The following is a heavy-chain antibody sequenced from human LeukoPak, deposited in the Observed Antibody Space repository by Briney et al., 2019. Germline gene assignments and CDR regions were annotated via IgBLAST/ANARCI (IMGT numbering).Heavy chain of an antibody. V-gene: IGHV3-9*01. CDR3: AKGYSGYDWLDY. J-gene: IGHJ4*02. D-gene: IGHD5-12*01. Sequence: GRSLRLSCAASGFTFDYYAMHWVRQAPGKGLEWVSGISWNSGSIGYADSVKGRFTISRDNAKNSLYLQMNSLRAEDTALHYCAKGYSGYDWLDYWGQGTLVTVSS. CDR2: ISWNSGSI. CDR1: GFTFDYYA.